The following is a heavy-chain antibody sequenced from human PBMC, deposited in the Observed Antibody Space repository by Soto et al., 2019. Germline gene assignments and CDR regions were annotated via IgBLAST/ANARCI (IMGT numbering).Heavy chain of an antibody. J-gene: IGHJ4*02. CDR3: ARHPYAGFTDY. V-gene: IGHV4-59*08. D-gene: IGHD1-1*01. CDR2: IYYSGST. CDR1: GGSISSYY. Sequence: SETLSLTCTVSGGSISSYYWSWIRQPPGKGLEWIGYIYYSGSTNYNPSLKSRVTISVDTSKNQFSLKLSSVTAADTAVYYCARHPYAGFTDYRGPATLVTLSS.